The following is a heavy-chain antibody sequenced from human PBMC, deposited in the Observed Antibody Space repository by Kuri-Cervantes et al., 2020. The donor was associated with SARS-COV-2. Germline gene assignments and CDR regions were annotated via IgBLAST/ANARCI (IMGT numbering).Heavy chain of an antibody. D-gene: IGHD2-8*01. Sequence: ETLSLTCVASGFTFRSYGVTWVRQAPGRGLEWVSSISSGSDYIYYADSVKGRFSVSRDNAENSLSLQMNSLTAGDTAVYYCARARGYCTNGVCYLWFDPWGQGTLVTVSS. CDR3: ARARGYCTNGVCYLWFDP. CDR2: ISSGSDYI. CDR1: GFTFRSYG. V-gene: IGHV3-21*01. J-gene: IGHJ5*02.